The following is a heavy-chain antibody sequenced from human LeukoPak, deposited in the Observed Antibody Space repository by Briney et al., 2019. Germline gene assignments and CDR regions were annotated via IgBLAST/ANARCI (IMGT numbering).Heavy chain of an antibody. J-gene: IGHJ4*02. CDR2: ISSSSSYI. V-gene: IGHV3-21*01. D-gene: IGHD3-9*01. CDR3: ARDEIRYFDWLPTPQDY. Sequence: GGSLRLSCAASGFTFSSYSMNWVRQAPGKGLEWVSSISSSSSYIYYADSVKGRFTISRDNAKNSLYLQMNSLRAEDTAVYYRARDEIRYFDWLPTPQDYWGQGTLVTVSS. CDR1: GFTFSSYS.